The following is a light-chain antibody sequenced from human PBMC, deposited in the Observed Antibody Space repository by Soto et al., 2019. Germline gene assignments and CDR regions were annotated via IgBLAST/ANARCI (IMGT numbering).Light chain of an antibody. Sequence: SVLTQPPSVSGAPGQGVTISCAGTGSNIGAGYDVHWYQQVPGTAPKLLIYTNSNRPSGVPDRFSGSKSGTSASLAITGLQAADEADYYCQSYDSSLSALVFGGGTKLTVL. CDR3: QSYDSSLSALV. J-gene: IGLJ3*02. CDR1: GSNIGAGYD. V-gene: IGLV1-40*01. CDR2: TNS.